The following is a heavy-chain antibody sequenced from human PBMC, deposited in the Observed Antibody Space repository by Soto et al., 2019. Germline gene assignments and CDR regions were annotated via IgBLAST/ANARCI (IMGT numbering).Heavy chain of an antibody. J-gene: IGHJ6*02. CDR1: GFTFSSYW. D-gene: IGHD1-7*01. Sequence: GGSLRLSCGASGFTFSSYWMSWVRQAPGKGLEWVASIKQDGSEKYYVDSVKGRFTISRDNAKNSLYLQMNSLRVEDTAVYYCARDQKWDYWKYGYYYGMDVWGQGTTVTV. CDR2: IKQDGSEK. CDR3: ARDQKWDYWKYGYYYGMDV. V-gene: IGHV3-7*01.